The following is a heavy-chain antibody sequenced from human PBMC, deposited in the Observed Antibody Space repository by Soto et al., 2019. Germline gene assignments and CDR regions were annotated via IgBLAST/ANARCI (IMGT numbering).Heavy chain of an antibody. J-gene: IGHJ4*02. V-gene: IGHV4-31*03. CDR3: ALRLGDPGRLYFDY. D-gene: IGHD3-16*01. Sequence: SETLSLTCTVSGGSISSVGYYWSWIRQHPGKGLEWIGYIYYSGSTYYNPSLKSRVTISVDTSKNQFSLKLSSVTAADTAVYYCALRLGDPGRLYFDYWGQGTLVTVSS. CDR2: IYYSGST. CDR1: GGSISSVGYY.